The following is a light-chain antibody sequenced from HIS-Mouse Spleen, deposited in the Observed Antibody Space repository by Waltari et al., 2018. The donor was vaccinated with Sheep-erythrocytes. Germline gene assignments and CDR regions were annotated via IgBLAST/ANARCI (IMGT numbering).Light chain of an antibody. CDR1: QSVSSSY. CDR3: QQYGSSPYT. V-gene: IGKV3-20*01. CDR2: GAS. Sequence: EIVLTQSPGTLSLSPGERATLSCRASQSVSSSYLAWYQQKPGQAPRLLIYGASSRATGIPDRCRGSGSGTDFTLTISRLEPEDLAVYYCQQYGSSPYTFGQGTKLEIK. J-gene: IGKJ2*01.